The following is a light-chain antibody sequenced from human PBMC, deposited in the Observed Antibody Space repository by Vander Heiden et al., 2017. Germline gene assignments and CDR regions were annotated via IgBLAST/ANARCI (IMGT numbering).Light chain of an antibody. Sequence: DIQMTQSPSSLSASVGDRVTITCRASQSIINYLNWYQQKPGKAPKLLICAASSLQSGVPSRFSGIGSGTDFTLTISSLQPEDFATYYCQQSYSTLSYTFGQGTKLEIK. CDR3: QQSYSTLSYT. CDR1: QSIINY. J-gene: IGKJ2*01. V-gene: IGKV1-39*01. CDR2: AAS.